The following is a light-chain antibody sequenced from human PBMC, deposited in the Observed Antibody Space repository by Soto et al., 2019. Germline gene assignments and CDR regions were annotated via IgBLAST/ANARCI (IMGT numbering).Light chain of an antibody. CDR1: SSNIGAGYH. J-gene: IGLJ1*01. Sequence: QSVLTQPPSVSGAPGQRVTISCTGSSSNIGAGYHVHWYQQLPGAAPKLLIFGDSNRPSGVPDRFSGSKSGTSASLAISGLRSDDEADYYCAAWDDSLSAFVFATGTKVTVL. CDR2: GDS. V-gene: IGLV1-40*01. CDR3: AAWDDSLSAFV.